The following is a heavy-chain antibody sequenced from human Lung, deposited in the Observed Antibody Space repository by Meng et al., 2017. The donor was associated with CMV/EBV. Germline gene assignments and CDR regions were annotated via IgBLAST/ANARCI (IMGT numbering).Heavy chain of an antibody. J-gene: IGHJ4*02. Sequence: SCAASGFTFDDYGMSWVRQAPGKGLEWVSGINWNGGSTGYADSVKGRFTISRDNAKNSLYLQMNSLRAEDTALYYCARDSYYYGSGDYSGQGTLVTVSS. CDR2: INWNGGST. V-gene: IGHV3-20*04. D-gene: IGHD3-10*01. CDR3: ARDSYYYGSGDY. CDR1: GFTFDDYG.